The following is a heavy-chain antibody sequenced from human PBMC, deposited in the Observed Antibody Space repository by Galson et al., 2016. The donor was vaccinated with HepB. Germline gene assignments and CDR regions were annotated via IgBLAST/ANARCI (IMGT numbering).Heavy chain of an antibody. CDR1: GFILRDYY. CDR2: TRNRARSYTT. Sequence: SLRLSCAASGFILRDYYMDWVRPAPGKGLEWVGRTRNRARSYTTDYVASVKGRFTIPRDNSKSSVYLHMNGLKPEDTAIYYCTRTGLGDFDYWGRGTLVTVSS. V-gene: IGHV3-72*01. J-gene: IGHJ4*02. CDR3: TRTGLGDFDY.